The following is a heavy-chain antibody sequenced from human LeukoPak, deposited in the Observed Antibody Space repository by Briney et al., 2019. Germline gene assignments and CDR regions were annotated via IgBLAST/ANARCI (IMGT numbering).Heavy chain of an antibody. D-gene: IGHD6-19*01. CDR2: ISGSGGST. V-gene: IGHV3-23*01. Sequence: GGSLRLSCAASGFTFSSYAMSWVRQAPGKGLEWVSAISGSGGSTYYADSVKGRFIIFRDSSKNTLYLQMNSLRVEDTAVYYCATRAVAAPYWGQGTLVTVSS. CDR3: ATRAVAAPY. J-gene: IGHJ4*02. CDR1: GFTFSSYA.